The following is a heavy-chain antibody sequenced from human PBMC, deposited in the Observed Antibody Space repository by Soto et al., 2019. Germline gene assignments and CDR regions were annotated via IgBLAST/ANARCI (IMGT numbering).Heavy chain of an antibody. CDR3: ARASIPLSYYYMDV. J-gene: IGHJ6*03. D-gene: IGHD6-6*01. Sequence: GASVKVSCKASGYTFTSYGISWVRQAPGQGLEWMGWISAYNGNTNYAQKLQGRVTMTTDTSTSTAYMELSSLRSEDTAVYYCARASIPLSYYYMDVWGQGTTVTVSS. CDR1: GYTFTSYG. CDR2: ISAYNGNT. V-gene: IGHV1-18*01.